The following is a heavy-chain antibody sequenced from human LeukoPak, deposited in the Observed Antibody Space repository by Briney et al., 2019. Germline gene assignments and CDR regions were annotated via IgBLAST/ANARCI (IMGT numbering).Heavy chain of an antibody. J-gene: IGHJ5*02. CDR1: GYTFTIYD. CDR3: ARAIRFRFGARRTNWFDP. CDR2: MNPNSGNT. Sequence: ASVNVSCKASGYTFTIYDINWVRQATGQGLEWMGWMNPNSGNTGYAQRFQGRVTMTRNTSISTAYMELSSLRSEDTAVYYCARAIRFRFGARRTNWFDPWGQGTLVTVSS. D-gene: IGHD6-6*01. V-gene: IGHV1-8*01.